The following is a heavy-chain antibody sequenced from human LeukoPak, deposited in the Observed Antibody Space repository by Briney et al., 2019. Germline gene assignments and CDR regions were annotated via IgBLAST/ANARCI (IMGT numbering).Heavy chain of an antibody. V-gene: IGHV3-30*03. D-gene: IGHD6-13*01. CDR1: GFTFSIYG. CDR3: VRGAYSSSWLNFDY. Sequence: GRSLRLSCAASGFTFSIYGMHWVRQAPGKGLEWVAAIIYDGSNKYYADSVKGRFTVSRDNSKNTLYLQMNSLRAEDTAVYYCVRGAYSSSWLNFDYWGQGTLVTVSS. J-gene: IGHJ4*02. CDR2: IIYDGSNK.